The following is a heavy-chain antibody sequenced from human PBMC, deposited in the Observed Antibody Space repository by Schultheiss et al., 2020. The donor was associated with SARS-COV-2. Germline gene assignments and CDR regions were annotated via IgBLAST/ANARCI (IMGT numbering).Heavy chain of an antibody. V-gene: IGHV3-23*01. CDR2: ISFNGAPT. CDR1: GFTFRIYA. CDR3: AKDRNGLGYSGFDS. Sequence: GGSLRLSCTASGFTFRIYAMSWVRQAPGKGLEWVSTISFNGAPTYYPDSVKGRFTISRDTSKNTLYLQMDSLKAEDTAVYYCAKDRNGLGYSGFDSWGQGALVTVSS. J-gene: IGHJ4*02. D-gene: IGHD3-22*01.